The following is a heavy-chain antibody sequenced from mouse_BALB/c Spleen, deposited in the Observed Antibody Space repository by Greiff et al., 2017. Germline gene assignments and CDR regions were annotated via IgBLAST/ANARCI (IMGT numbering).Heavy chain of an antibody. D-gene: IGHD1-1*01. Sequence: QVQLQQSGPELVKPGASVRISCKASGYTFTSYYIHWVKQRPGQGLEWIGWIYPGNVNTKYNEKFKGKATLTADKSSSTAYMQLSSLTSEDSAVYFCARNYGSSYGYFDVWGAGTTVTVSS. J-gene: IGHJ1*01. CDR3: ARNYGSSYGYFDV. CDR1: GYTFTSYY. CDR2: IYPGNVNT. V-gene: IGHV1S56*01.